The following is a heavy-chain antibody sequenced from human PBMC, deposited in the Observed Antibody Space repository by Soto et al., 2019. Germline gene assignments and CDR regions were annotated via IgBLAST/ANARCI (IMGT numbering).Heavy chain of an antibody. CDR3: TRGRSMIATDDFEY. V-gene: IGHV3-30-3*01. J-gene: IGHJ4*02. CDR2: MSFDGNSK. D-gene: IGHD2-21*01. CDR1: VFAVSSYS. Sequence: GWSLRLSCASSVFAVSSYSMHWVRQAPGKGLEWVAAMSFDGNSKYFADSVKGRFKISRDTSKNTWSLEMESLGVEDSALYHCTRGRSMIATDDFEYGGQGTQVNVST.